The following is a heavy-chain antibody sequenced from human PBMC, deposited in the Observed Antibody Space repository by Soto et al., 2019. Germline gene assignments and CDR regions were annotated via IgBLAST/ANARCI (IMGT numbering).Heavy chain of an antibody. D-gene: IGHD1-26*01. CDR1: GGTFSSYT. CDR2: IIPILGIA. CDR3: AGVGAKRTFDY. V-gene: IGHV1-69*02. Sequence: QVQLVQSGAEVKKPGSSVKVSCKASGGTFSSYTISWVRQAPGQGLEWMGRIIPILGIANYAQKFQGRVTITADKYTSTAYMELSSLRSEDTAVYYCAGVGAKRTFDYWGQGTLVTVSS. J-gene: IGHJ4*02.